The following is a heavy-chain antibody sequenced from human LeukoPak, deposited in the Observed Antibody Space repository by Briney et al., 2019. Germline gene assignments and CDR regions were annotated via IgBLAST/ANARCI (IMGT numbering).Heavy chain of an antibody. CDR2: IYYSGST. CDR1: GYSISSGYY. V-gene: IGHV4-38-2*02. J-gene: IGHJ6*03. D-gene: IGHD3-22*01. CDR3: ASLPTYYYDSSGPRDYYYYMDV. Sequence: PSETLSLTCTVPGYSISSGYYWGWIRQPPGKGLEWIGSIYYSGSTYYNPSLKSRVTISVDTSKNQFSLKLSSVTAADTAVYYCASLPTYYYDSSGPRDYYYYMDVWGKGTTVTISS.